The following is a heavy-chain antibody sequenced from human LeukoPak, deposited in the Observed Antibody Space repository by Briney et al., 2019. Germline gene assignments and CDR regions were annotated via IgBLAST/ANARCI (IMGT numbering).Heavy chain of an antibody. D-gene: IGHD3-22*01. J-gene: IGHJ6*03. Sequence: ASVKVSCEASGYTFTSYYMHWVRQAPGQGLEWMGIINPSGGSTSYAQKFQGRVTMTRDTSTSTVYMELSSLRSEDTAVYYCARGAYYYDSSGYSRHYYYMDVWGKGTTVTISS. CDR2: INPSGGST. V-gene: IGHV1-46*01. CDR3: ARGAYYYDSSGYSRHYYYMDV. CDR1: GYTFTSYY.